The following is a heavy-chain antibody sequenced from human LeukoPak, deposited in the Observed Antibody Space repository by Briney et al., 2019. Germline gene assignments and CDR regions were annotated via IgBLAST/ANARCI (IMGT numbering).Heavy chain of an antibody. CDR2: IYHSGST. V-gene: IGHV4-38-2*02. CDR1: GYSISSGYY. J-gene: IGHJ5*02. D-gene: IGHD3-9*01. CDR3: ARGGYDILTGYNWFDP. Sequence: PSETLSLTCTVSGYSISSGYYWGWIRQPPGKGLEWIGSIYHSGSTYYNPSLKSRVTISVDTSKNQFSLKLSSVTAADTAVYYCARGGYDILTGYNWFDPWGQGTLVTVSS.